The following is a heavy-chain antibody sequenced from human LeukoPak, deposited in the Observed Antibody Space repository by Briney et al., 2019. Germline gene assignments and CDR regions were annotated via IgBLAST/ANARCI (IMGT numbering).Heavy chain of an antibody. Sequence: SETMSFTCAVYGGSFTGYYWSWIRQPPGKRLEGTGESNHGGSTNYDPSLKSRFTISVDTSKNQLYLQLSTVTAADTAVYYCARGRSRLDYWGQGTLVTVSS. CDR2: SNHGGST. CDR3: ARGRSRLDY. J-gene: IGHJ4*02. CDR1: GGSFTGYY. V-gene: IGHV4-34*01. D-gene: IGHD6-13*01.